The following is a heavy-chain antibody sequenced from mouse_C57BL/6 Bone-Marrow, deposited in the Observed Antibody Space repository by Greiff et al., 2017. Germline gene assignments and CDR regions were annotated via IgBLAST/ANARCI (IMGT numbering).Heavy chain of an antibody. D-gene: IGHD1-1*01. CDR1: GFSLTSYG. V-gene: IGHV2-2*01. Sequence: QVQLKQSGPGLVQPSQSLSITCTVSGFSLTSYGVHWVRQSPGKGLEWLGVIWSGGSTDYNAAFISRLSISKDNSTSQVFFKMNSLHADVTAIYYCARYPPHYYGSSYGFAYWGQGTLVTVSA. CDR3: ARYPPHYYGSSYGFAY. J-gene: IGHJ3*01. CDR2: IWSGGST.